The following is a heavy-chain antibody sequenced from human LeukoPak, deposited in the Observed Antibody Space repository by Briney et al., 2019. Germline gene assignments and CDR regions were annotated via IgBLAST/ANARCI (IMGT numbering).Heavy chain of an antibody. D-gene: IGHD4-17*01. CDR2: ISVSGGST. V-gene: IGHV3-23*01. CDR3: AKGSVYGDYYFDY. J-gene: IGHJ4*02. Sequence: GGSLRLPCAASGFTFSNYAMNWVRQAPGEGLDWVSAISVSGGSTYYADSVKGRFTISRDNSKNTLFLQMSSLRAEDTALYYCAKGSVYGDYYFDYWGQGTLVTVSS. CDR1: GFTFSNYA.